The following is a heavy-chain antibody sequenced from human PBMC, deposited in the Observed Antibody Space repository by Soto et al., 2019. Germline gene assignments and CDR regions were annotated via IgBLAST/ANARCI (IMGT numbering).Heavy chain of an antibody. V-gene: IGHV1-3*05. Sequence: QVQLVQSGAEEKKPGASVKVSFKAYGYTFTSCAMHWVRQAHGQRLEWMGWINAGNGNTKYSQKFQGRVTITRDTSASTAYMELSSLRSEDTAVSYCASESYGGEFDYWGQGTLVTISS. CDR2: INAGNGNT. CDR3: ASESYGGEFDY. D-gene: IGHD4-17*01. CDR1: GYTFTSCA. J-gene: IGHJ4*02.